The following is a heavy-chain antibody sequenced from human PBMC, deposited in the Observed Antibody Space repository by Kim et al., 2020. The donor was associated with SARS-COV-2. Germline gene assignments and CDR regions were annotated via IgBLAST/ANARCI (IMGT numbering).Heavy chain of an antibody. CDR1: GGSISNHY. CDR2: IDYSGSI. Sequence: SETLSLTCIVSGGSISNHYWSWIRQPPGKGLEWIGYIDYSGSINSDPSLKSRVTISVDTSRNQFSLKLSSVTAADTAVYYCARDPPGPDYSFDLWGQGTMVTVSS. CDR3: ARDPPGPDYSFDL. D-gene: IGHD5-12*01. J-gene: IGHJ3*01. V-gene: IGHV4-59*11.